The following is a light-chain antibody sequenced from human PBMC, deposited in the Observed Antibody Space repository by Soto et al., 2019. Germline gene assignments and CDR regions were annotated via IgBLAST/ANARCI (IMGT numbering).Light chain of an antibody. CDR2: DVS. V-gene: IGLV2-11*01. J-gene: IGLJ1*01. Sequence: QSALTQPRSVSGSPGQSVTISCTGTSSDVGGYNYVSWYQHNPGKAPKLMIFDVSARPSGVPDRFSGSKSANTASLTISGLQAEDEADYYCSSYAVTNIFVFGTGTKVTVL. CDR1: SSDVGGYNY. CDR3: SSYAVTNIFV.